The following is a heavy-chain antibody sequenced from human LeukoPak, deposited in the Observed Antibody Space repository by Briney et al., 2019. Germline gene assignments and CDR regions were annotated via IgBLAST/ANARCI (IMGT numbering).Heavy chain of an antibody. J-gene: IGHJ4*02. CDR3: ARRDGSTTLGY. CDR1: GYTFTSYD. V-gene: IGHV1-18*01. CDR2: ISAYNGNT. Sequence: GASVKVSCKASGYTFTSYDINWVRQATGQGLEWMGWISAYNGNTNYAQKLQGRVTMTTDTSTSTAYMELRSLRSDDTAVYYCARRDGSTTLGYWGQGTLVTVSS. D-gene: IGHD1-1*01.